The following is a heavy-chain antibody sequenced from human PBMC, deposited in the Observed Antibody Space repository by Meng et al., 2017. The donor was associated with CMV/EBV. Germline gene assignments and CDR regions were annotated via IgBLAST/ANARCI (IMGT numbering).Heavy chain of an antibody. V-gene: IGHV3-23*01. J-gene: IGHJ5*02. CDR3: AKESGTYYIVGFDP. CDR1: GFTFSSSA. Sequence: GGSLRLSCAASGFTFSSSAMGWVRQAPGKGLEWVSAIRGSGGSTYYADSVKGRFTISRDNSKNTLYLQINSLRAEDTAVYYFAKESGTYYIVGFDPWGQGTLVTVSS. CDR2: IRGSGGST. D-gene: IGHD1-26*01.